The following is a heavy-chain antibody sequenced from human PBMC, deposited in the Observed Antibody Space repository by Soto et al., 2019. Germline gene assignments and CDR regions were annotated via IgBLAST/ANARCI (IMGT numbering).Heavy chain of an antibody. CDR1: GFTFSSYW. V-gene: IGHV3-7*01. CDR2: IKQDGSEK. D-gene: IGHD3-10*01. J-gene: IGHJ4*02. Sequence: EVQLVESGGGLVQPGESLRLSCAASGFTFSSYWMSWVRQAPGKGLEWVANIKQDGSEKYYVDSVKGRFTISRDNAKNSLYLQMNSLRAEDTAVYYCARGSGSYYQYYFDYWGQGTLVTVSS. CDR3: ARGSGSYYQYYFDY.